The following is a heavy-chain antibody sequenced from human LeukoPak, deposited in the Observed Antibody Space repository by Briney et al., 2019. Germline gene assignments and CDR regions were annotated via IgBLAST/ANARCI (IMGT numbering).Heavy chain of an antibody. D-gene: IGHD3-3*01. CDR3: ARGIYDFWSGYYRGYYGMDV. J-gene: IGHJ6*02. V-gene: IGHV4-34*01. Sequence: PSETLSLTCAVYGGSFSGYYWSWIRQPPGKGLEWIGEINHSGSTNYNPSLKSRVTISVDTSKNQFSLKLSSVTAADTAVYYCARGIYDFWSGYYRGYYGMDVWGQGTTVTVSS. CDR2: INHSGST. CDR1: GGSFSGYY.